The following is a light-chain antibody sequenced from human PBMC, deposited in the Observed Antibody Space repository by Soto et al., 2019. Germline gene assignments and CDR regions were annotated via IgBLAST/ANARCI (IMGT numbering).Light chain of an antibody. CDR2: KTS. CDR1: QSIGTN. J-gene: IGKJ4*01. Sequence: EVVMTQSPATVSVSPGERTSLSCRASQSIGTNLGWYQQRPGQAPRLLIAKTSIRVAGVPARFSGGGSGTEFTLTISSLQSEDIAVYYCQQYAGWPLTFGGGTKVDIK. CDR3: QQYAGWPLT. V-gene: IGKV3D-15*01.